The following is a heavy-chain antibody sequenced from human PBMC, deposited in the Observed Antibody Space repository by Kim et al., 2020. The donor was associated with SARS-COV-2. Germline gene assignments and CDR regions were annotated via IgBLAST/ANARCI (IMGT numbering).Heavy chain of an antibody. Sequence: YADSVKGRFTISRDNSKNTLYWQMNSLRAEDTAVYYCATGGGSYLYPFDYWGQGTLVTVSS. V-gene: IGHV3-30*02. J-gene: IGHJ4*02. CDR3: ATGGGSYLYPFDY. D-gene: IGHD1-26*01.